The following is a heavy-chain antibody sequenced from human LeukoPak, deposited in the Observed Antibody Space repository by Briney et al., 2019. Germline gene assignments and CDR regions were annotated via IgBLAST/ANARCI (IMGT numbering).Heavy chain of an antibody. CDR3: ARDYYSISSATTIWPPLAY. D-gene: IGHD3-22*01. V-gene: IGHV3-11*01. Sequence: GGSLRLSCAASGFAFSDYCMSWIRQAPGKGLECILYISSRGTTIYYADSVKGRFTISRDNAKNSLYLQMNNLRAEDTAVYYCARDYYSISSATTIWPPLAYWGQGTLVTVSS. J-gene: IGHJ4*02. CDR2: ISSRGTTI. CDR1: GFAFSDYC.